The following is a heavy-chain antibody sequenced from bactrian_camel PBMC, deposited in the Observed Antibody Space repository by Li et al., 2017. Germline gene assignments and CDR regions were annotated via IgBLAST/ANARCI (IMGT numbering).Heavy chain of an antibody. Sequence: HVQLVESGGGLVQPGGSLRLSCAASALTFSLYGMNWVRQAPGKGLEWVSLITTDVRGTYYADSVKGRFIGSRDNAANTIYLHMNRLISEDTAVYYCVTDLGVGWADFGYWGLGTQVTVS. CDR2: ITTDVRGT. CDR3: VTDLGVGWADFGY. V-gene: IGHV3S6*01. J-gene: IGHJ6*01. D-gene: IGHD3*01. CDR1: ALTFSLYG.